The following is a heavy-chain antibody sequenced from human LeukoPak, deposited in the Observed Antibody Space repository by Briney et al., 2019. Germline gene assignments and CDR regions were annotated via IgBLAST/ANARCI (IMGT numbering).Heavy chain of an antibody. CDR1: GFTVSSNY. Sequence: PGGSLRLSCAASGFTVSSNYMSWVRQAPGKGLEWVSIIYSDGSTYYADSVKGRFTISRDNSKNTLYLQMNSLRAEDTAVYYCARDPYGDYALDYWGQGTLVTVSS. J-gene: IGHJ4*02. V-gene: IGHV3-66*01. D-gene: IGHD4-17*01. CDR2: IYSDGST. CDR3: ARDPYGDYALDY.